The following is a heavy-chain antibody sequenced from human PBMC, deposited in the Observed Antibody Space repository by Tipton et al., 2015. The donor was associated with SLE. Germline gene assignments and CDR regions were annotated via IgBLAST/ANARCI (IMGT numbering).Heavy chain of an antibody. J-gene: IGHJ4*02. CDR1: GFTFSSYW. CDR2: IDPNGGPT. CDR3: ASLSAPSDY. V-gene: IGHV3-74*01. Sequence: SLRLSCTASGFTFSSYWMHWVRQPPGKGLVWVSEIDPNGGPTNYADSVKDRFTISRDNAKNTLFLEMNSLRVDDTAVYYCASLSAPSDYWGQGTLVTVSS.